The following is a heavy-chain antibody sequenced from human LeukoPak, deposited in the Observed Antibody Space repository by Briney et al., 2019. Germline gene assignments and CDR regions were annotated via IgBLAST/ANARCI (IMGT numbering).Heavy chain of an antibody. Sequence: GGSLRLSCAASGFTFSSYGMHWVRQAPGKGLEWVAFIRYDGSNKYYADSVKGRFTISRDNSKNTLYLQMNSLRAEDTAVYYCAKGSGYSYGYFDYWGQGTLVTVSS. CDR1: GFTFSSYG. CDR2: IRYDGSNK. J-gene: IGHJ4*02. D-gene: IGHD5-18*01. CDR3: AKGSGYSYGYFDY. V-gene: IGHV3-30*02.